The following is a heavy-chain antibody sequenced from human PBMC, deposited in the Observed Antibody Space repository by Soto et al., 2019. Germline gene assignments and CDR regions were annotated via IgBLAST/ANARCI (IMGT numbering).Heavy chain of an antibody. CDR2: ISYDGNRE. V-gene: IGHV3-30*09. D-gene: IGHD1-26*01. CDR3: ARDGYSGRSDGFDI. CDR1: GCTFGAYT. Sequence: QMHLVESGGGVVQPGGSLRLSCAASGCTFGAYTMHWVRQAPGKGLGWVTDISYDGNRERYTDPVKGRFAVSRDNPKSTVYLQMNSLRPEDTAVYYCARDGYSGRSDGFDIWGQGTMVTVSS. J-gene: IGHJ3*02.